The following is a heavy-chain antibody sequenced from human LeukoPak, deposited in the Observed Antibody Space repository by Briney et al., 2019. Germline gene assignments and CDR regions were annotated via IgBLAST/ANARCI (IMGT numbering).Heavy chain of an antibody. Sequence: GGSLRLSCAASGFTFSTYWMHWVRQAPGKGLVWVSRINTDGSSTNYADSVKGRFTISRDNANNTLYLQMNSLRAEDTAVYYCARTLNWAFDFWGQGTLVTVPS. J-gene: IGHJ4*02. D-gene: IGHD7-27*01. CDR3: ARTLNWAFDF. V-gene: IGHV3-74*01. CDR2: INTDGSST. CDR1: GFTFSTYW.